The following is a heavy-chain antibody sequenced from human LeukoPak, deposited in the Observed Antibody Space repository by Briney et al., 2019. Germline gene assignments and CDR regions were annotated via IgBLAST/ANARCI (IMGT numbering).Heavy chain of an antibody. Sequence: GGSLRLSCAASGFTFSSYAMSWVRQAPGKGLEWVSAISGSGGSTYYAGSVKGRFTISRDNSKNTLYLQMNSLRAEDTAVYYCAKDGSVLLWFGESDAFDIWGQGTMVTVSS. CDR2: ISGSGGST. V-gene: IGHV3-23*01. D-gene: IGHD3-10*01. CDR1: GFTFSSYA. J-gene: IGHJ3*02. CDR3: AKDGSVLLWFGESDAFDI.